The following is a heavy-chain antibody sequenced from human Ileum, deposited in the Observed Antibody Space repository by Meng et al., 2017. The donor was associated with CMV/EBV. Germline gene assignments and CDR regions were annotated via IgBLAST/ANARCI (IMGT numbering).Heavy chain of an antibody. CDR1: GYTFSDYG. D-gene: IGHD2-21*02. J-gene: IGHJ4*02. CDR2: ISVYNGNT. Sequence: QIQLVQSGAEVKKPXXXXKXSXNASGYTFSDYGITWVRQAPGQGLEWMGWISVYNGNTKYAQKVQGRVTLTTDTSTNTAYMELRSLRFDDTAVYYCAREGVGYCGGDCYSEYWGQGTLVTVSS. V-gene: IGHV1-18*01. CDR3: AREGVGYCGGDCYSEY.